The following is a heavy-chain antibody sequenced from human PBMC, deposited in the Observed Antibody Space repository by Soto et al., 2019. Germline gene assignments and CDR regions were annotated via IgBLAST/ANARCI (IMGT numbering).Heavy chain of an antibody. CDR3: ARSPDYFFDY. J-gene: IGHJ4*02. D-gene: IGHD3-3*01. CDR2: IYYSGSI. V-gene: IGHV4-31*03. Sequence: QVRLQESGPGLVKPSQTLSLTCTVSGGSINSGGYYWSWIRQHPGKGLEWIGYIYYSGSIYYNPSLKSRLTLSVDSSKHHFSLNLSSVTAADTAVYYCARSPDYFFDYWGQGTLVTVSS. CDR1: GGSINSGGYY.